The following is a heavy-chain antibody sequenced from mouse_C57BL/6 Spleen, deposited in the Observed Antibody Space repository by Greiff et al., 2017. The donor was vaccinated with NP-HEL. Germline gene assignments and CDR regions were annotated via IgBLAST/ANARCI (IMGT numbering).Heavy chain of an antibody. CDR2: IHPNSGST. Sequence: VQLQQPGAELVKPGASVKLSCKASGYTFTSYWMHWVKQRPGQGLEWIGMIHPNSGSTNYNEKFKSKATLTVDKSSSTAYMQLSSLTSEDSAVYYCARPSSYDYFDYWGQGTTLTVSS. V-gene: IGHV1-64*01. CDR1: GYTFTSYW. D-gene: IGHD1-1*01. CDR3: ARPSSYDYFDY. J-gene: IGHJ2*01.